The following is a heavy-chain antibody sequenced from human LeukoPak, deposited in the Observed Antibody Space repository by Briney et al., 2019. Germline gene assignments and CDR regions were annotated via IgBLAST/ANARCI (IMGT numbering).Heavy chain of an antibody. D-gene: IGHD1-26*01. V-gene: IGHV3-74*01. CDR2: LNDDGSTT. J-gene: IGHJ4*02. CDR3: ARTLGSPLDF. Sequence: PGGALRLCCAAPGFTFSRSWRHWVRQSPGRVLVWVSRLNDDGSTTTYADSVKGRFTSSRDNAKNTLYLQMNSLRAEDTAVSYCARTLGSPLDFWGQGTLVTVSS. CDR1: GFTFSRSW.